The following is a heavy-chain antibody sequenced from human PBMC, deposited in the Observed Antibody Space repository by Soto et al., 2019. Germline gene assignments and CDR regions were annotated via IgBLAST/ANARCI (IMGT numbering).Heavy chain of an antibody. CDR3: ARDQISGWYHWFDP. Sequence: PSETLSLTCTVSGGSISSGGYYWSWIRQHPGKGLEWIGYIYYSGSTYYNPSLKSRVTISVDTSKNQFSLKLSSVTAADTAVYYCARDQISGWYHWFDPWGQGTRVTVSS. J-gene: IGHJ5*02. CDR1: GGSISSGGYY. CDR2: IYYSGST. V-gene: IGHV4-31*03. D-gene: IGHD6-19*01.